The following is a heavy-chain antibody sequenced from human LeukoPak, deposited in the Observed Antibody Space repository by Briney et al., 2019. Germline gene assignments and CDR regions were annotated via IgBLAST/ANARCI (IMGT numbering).Heavy chain of an antibody. Sequence: ASVKVSCKASGYTFTSYGISWVRQAPGQGLEWMGWISAYNGNTNYAQKLQGRVTMTTDTSTSPAYMELRSLRSDDTAVYYCARDKVRYCSSTSCYWLSLGFDYWGQGTLVTVSS. J-gene: IGHJ4*02. D-gene: IGHD2-2*01. CDR1: GYTFTSYG. V-gene: IGHV1-18*01. CDR3: ARDKVRYCSSTSCYWLSLGFDY. CDR2: ISAYNGNT.